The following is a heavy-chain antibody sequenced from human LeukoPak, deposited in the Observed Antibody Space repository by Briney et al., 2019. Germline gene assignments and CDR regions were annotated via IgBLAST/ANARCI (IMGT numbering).Heavy chain of an antibody. CDR3: VRDGRGTRGSGFDI. CDR1: GGSINSGDYY. CDR2: IYYTGAT. V-gene: IGHV4-30-4*08. J-gene: IGHJ3*02. Sequence: SETLSLTCTVSGGSINSGDYYWSWIRQPPGKGLEWIGYIYYTGATYHNPSLKSRVTISVDMSKNQFSLRLSSVTAADTAVYYCVRDGRGTRGSGFDIWGQGTMVTVSS. D-gene: IGHD1-26*01.